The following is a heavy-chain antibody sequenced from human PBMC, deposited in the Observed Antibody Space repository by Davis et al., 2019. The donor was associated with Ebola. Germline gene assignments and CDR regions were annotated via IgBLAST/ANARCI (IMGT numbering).Heavy chain of an antibody. Sequence: LRLSCAVSGGSISSTGYSWSWIRKSPGRGLEWIGYIYHTGSTYYNPSLKSRVTISLDRSKNQFSLKLTSVTAEDTALYYCARGGWDLPTVYFDKWGRGTLVTVSS. V-gene: IGHV4-30-2*06. CDR3: ARGGWDLPTVYFDK. CDR2: IYHTGST. J-gene: IGHJ4*02. CDR1: GGSISSTGYS. D-gene: IGHD1-26*01.